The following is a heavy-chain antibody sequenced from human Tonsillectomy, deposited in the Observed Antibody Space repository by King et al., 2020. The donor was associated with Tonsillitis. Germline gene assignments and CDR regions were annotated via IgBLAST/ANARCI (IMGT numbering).Heavy chain of an antibody. J-gene: IGHJ6*03. CDR2: IYYSGDT. Sequence: LQLQESGPGLVKPSETLSLTCTVSGGFISNSTYYWVWIRQPPGKGLEWIGSIYYSGDTYYNPSLKSRVTISVDTSKNQFSLKLSSVTAADTAVYYCAGRFGVLLPYYYYYMDVWGEGTTVTVSS. CDR1: GGFISNSTYY. CDR3: AGRFGVLLPYYYYYMDV. D-gene: IGHD3-3*01. V-gene: IGHV4-39*01.